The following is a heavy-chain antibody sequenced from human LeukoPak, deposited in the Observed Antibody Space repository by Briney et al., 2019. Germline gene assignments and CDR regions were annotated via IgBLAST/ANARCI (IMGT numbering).Heavy chain of an antibody. Sequence: SETLSLTCTVSGGSISSYYWSWIRQPPGKGLEWIGYIYYSGSTNYNPSLKSRVTISVDTSKNQFSLKLSSVTDADTAVYYCARGSKPYYFDYWGQGTLVTVSS. V-gene: IGHV4-59*01. CDR2: IYYSGST. CDR3: ARGSKPYYFDY. CDR1: GGSISSYY. J-gene: IGHJ4*02.